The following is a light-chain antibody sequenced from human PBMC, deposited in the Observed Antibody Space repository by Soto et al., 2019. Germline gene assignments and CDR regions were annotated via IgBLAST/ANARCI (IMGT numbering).Light chain of an antibody. V-gene: IGLV2-14*01. Sequence: QSALTHPASVSGSPGQSITISCTGTSSDIGGYNYVSWYQQFPGKAPKLMISEVNNRPSGVSSRFSGSRSGNTASLTISGVQAEDEAAYYCSSYTSSGTWVFGGGTKVTVL. CDR1: SSDIGGYNY. CDR3: SSYTSSGTWV. J-gene: IGLJ3*02. CDR2: EVN.